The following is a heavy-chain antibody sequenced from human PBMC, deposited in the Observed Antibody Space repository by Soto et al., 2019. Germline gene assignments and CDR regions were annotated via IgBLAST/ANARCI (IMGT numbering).Heavy chain of an antibody. Sequence: PSETLSLTCTVSGGSISSGDYYWSWIRQPPGKGLEWIGYIYYSGFTYSNPSLKSRVTMSIDTSKNQFSLKLSSVTAADTAVYYCARGGLDDFWSGYLYHLDSWGLGTLVTVSS. V-gene: IGHV4-30-4*01. D-gene: IGHD3-3*01. CDR3: ARGGLDDFWSGYLYHLDS. CDR1: GGSISSGDYY. CDR2: IYYSGFT. J-gene: IGHJ4*02.